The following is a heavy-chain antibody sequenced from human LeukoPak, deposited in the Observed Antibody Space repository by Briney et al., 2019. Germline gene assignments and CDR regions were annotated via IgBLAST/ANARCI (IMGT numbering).Heavy chain of an antibody. D-gene: IGHD2-15*01. CDR2: IYYSGST. Sequence: SETLSLTCTVSGGSISSYYWSWIRQPPGKGLEWIGYIYYSGSTNYNPSLKSRVTISVDTSKNQFSLKLTSVTAADTAVYYCARGICIGGSCYSDPSDYWGQGTLVTVSS. CDR1: GGSISSYY. V-gene: IGHV4-59*01. CDR3: ARGICIGGSCYSDPSDY. J-gene: IGHJ4*02.